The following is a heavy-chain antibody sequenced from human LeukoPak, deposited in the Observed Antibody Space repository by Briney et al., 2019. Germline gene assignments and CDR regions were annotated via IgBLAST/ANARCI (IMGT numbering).Heavy chain of an antibody. D-gene: IGHD1-1*01. J-gene: IGHJ4*02. CDR2: INPNTGDT. V-gene: IGHV1-2*02. CDR3: GRDDNFQFDC. Sequence: ASVKVPCKASGYTFTAYYLHWVRQAPGQGLEWMGWINPNTGDTNYAQKFQGRVTMTRDTSISTAYMELRRLRSDDTAVYYCGRDDNFQFDCWGQGTLVTVSS. CDR1: GYTFTAYY.